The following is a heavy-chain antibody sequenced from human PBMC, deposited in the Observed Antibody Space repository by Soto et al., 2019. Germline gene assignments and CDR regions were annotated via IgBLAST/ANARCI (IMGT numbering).Heavy chain of an antibody. Sequence: QVQLQQWGAGLLKPSETLSLTCAVYGGSFSGYYWSWIRQPPGKGLEWLGEINHSGSTNYNPSLKXRVTISVDTSRNQFSLKLSSVTAADTAVYYCARGWGRIFDYWGQGTLVTVSS. CDR2: INHSGST. V-gene: IGHV4-34*01. D-gene: IGHD7-27*01. J-gene: IGHJ4*02. CDR3: ARGWGRIFDY. CDR1: GGSFSGYY.